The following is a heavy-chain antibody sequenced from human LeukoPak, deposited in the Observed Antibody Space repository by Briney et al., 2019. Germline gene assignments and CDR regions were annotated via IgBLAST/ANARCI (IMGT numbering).Heavy chain of an antibody. CDR1: GYTFTSYD. CDR3: TRASMNSGSLLDY. J-gene: IGHJ4*02. Sequence: ASVKVSCKASGYTFTSYDINWVRQATGQGLEWMGGIIPIFGTANYAQKFQGRVTITADKSTSTAYMELSSLRSEDTAVYYCTRASMNSGSLLDYWGQGTLVTVSS. CDR2: IIPIFGTA. V-gene: IGHV1-69*06. D-gene: IGHD1-26*01.